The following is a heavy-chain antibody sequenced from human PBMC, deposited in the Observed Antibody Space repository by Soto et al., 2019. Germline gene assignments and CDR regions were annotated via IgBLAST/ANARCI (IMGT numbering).Heavy chain of an antibody. J-gene: IGHJ4*02. CDR1: GFTLSDYY. V-gene: IGHV3-11*01. CDR3: ARFRVDDDYNF. Sequence: QVQLVESGGGLVKPGGSLRLSCAASGFTLSDYYMTWIRQAPGKGLEWVSDISISGTTIHYADSVRVRFTISRDNAKNSLWLQMNTLRAEDTAVYYCARFRVDDDYNFWGQGTLVTVSS. D-gene: IGHD3-16*01. CDR2: ISISGTTI.